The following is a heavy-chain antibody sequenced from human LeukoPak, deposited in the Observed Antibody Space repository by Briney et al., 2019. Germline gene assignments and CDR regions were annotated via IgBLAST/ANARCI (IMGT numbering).Heavy chain of an antibody. CDR2: IYYSGST. Sequence: KPSETLSLTCTVSGGSISSSSYYWGWIRQPPGKGLEWIGSIYYSGSTYYNPSLKSRVTISVDTSKNQFSLKLSSVTAADTAVYYCARETYTSSQRDYWGQGTLVTVSS. CDR1: GGSISSSSYY. J-gene: IGHJ4*02. D-gene: IGHD6-13*01. CDR3: ARETYTSSQRDY. V-gene: IGHV4-39*07.